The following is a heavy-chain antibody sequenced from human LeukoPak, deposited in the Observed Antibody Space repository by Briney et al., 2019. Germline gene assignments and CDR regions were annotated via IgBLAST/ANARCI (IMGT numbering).Heavy chain of an antibody. Sequence: SETLSLTCTVSGGSISSYYWSWIRQPPGKGLEWIGYIYYSGSTNYNPFLKSRVTISVDTSKNQFSLKLSSVTAADTAVYYCARDQASSSYPYYYYYYMDVWGKGTTVTVSS. CDR2: IYYSGST. D-gene: IGHD6-6*01. CDR3: ARDQASSSYPYYYYYYMDV. V-gene: IGHV4-59*12. CDR1: GGSISSYY. J-gene: IGHJ6*03.